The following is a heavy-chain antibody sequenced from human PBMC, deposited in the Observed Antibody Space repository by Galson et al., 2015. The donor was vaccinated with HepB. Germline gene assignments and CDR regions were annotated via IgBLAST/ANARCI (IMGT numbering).Heavy chain of an antibody. J-gene: IGHJ6*02. CDR1: GFTFSSYG. Sequence: SLRLSCAASGFTFSSYGMHWVRQAPGKGLEWVAIIWYDGSNKYYADSVKGRFTISRDNSKNTLYLQMNSLRAEDTAVYYCARGWDYYDSSVCVWGLGTTVTVSS. V-gene: IGHV3-33*01. CDR3: ARGWDYYDSSVCV. CDR2: IWYDGSNK. D-gene: IGHD3-22*01.